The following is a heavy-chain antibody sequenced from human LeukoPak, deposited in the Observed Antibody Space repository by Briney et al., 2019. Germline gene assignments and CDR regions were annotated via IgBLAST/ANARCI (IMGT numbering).Heavy chain of an antibody. CDR2: IRYDGSNK. J-gene: IGHJ3*02. CDR3: AKDQWAVAGIYDAFDM. Sequence: GGSLRLSCAASGLTFSSYGMHWVRQAPGKGLEWVALIRYDGSNKDYEDSVKGRFTISRDNSKNTLYLQMNSLRAEDTAIYYCAKDQWAVAGIYDAFDMWGQGTMVIVSS. CDR1: GLTFSSYG. V-gene: IGHV3-30*02. D-gene: IGHD6-19*01.